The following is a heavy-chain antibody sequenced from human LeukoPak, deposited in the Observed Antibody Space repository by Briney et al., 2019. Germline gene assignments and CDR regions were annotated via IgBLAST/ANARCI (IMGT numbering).Heavy chain of an antibody. Sequence: PSETLSLTCAVYGGSFSGYYWSWIRQPPGKGLEWIGEINHSGSTNYNPSLKSPVTISVDTPKNQFSLKLSSVTAADTAVYYCARGKWFDPWGQGTLVTVSS. CDR3: ARGKWFDP. J-gene: IGHJ5*02. CDR1: GGSFSGYY. V-gene: IGHV4-34*01. CDR2: INHSGST.